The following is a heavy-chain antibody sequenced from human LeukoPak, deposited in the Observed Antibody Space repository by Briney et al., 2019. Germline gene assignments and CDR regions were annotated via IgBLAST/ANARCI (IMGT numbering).Heavy chain of an antibody. Sequence: SETLSLTCTVSGGSISSSSYYWGWIRQPPGKGLEWIGSIYYSGSTYYNPSLKSRVTISVDTSKNQFSLKLSSVTAADTAVYYCASWCSGGSCYSYYYYYYYMDVWGKGTTVTVSS. J-gene: IGHJ6*03. CDR3: ASWCSGGSCYSYYYYYYYMDV. CDR1: GGSISSSSYY. V-gene: IGHV4-39*07. CDR2: IYYSGST. D-gene: IGHD2-15*01.